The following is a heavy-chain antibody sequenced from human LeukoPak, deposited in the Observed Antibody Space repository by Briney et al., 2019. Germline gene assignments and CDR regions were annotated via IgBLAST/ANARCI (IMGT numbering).Heavy chain of an antibody. CDR3: ARVRIAVAVSAFDI. J-gene: IGHJ3*02. CDR1: GFTFSSHC. CDR2: IKQDGSEK. Sequence: GGSLRLSCEASGFTFSSHCMSWVRQAPGKGLEWVANIKQDGSEKYYADSVKGRFTISRDNAKNSLYLQMSILRAADTAVYYCARVRIAVAVSAFDIWGQGTMVTVSS. V-gene: IGHV3-7*01. D-gene: IGHD6-19*01.